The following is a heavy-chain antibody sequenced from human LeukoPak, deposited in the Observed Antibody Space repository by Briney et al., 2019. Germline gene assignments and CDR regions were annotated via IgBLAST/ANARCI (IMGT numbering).Heavy chain of an antibody. CDR3: AREFSYYYDSSGAEGYYFDY. CDR1: GFTFSSYW. Sequence: GGSLRLSCAASGFTFSSYWMSWVRQAPGKGLEWVANIKQDGSEKYYVDSVKGRFTISRDNAKNSLYLQMNSLRAEDTAVYYCAREFSYYYDSSGAEGYYFDYWGQGTLVTVSS. D-gene: IGHD3-22*01. CDR2: IKQDGSEK. J-gene: IGHJ4*02. V-gene: IGHV3-7*01.